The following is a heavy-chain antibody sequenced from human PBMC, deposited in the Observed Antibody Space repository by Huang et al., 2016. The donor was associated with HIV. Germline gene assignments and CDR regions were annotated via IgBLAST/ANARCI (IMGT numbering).Heavy chain of an antibody. CDR1: GGSFNGYF. D-gene: IGHD5-12*01. J-gene: IGHJ4*02. Sequence: QVQLEQWGAGLLKTSETLSLTCAVSGGSFNGYFWSWLRQSPGKGLEWVGEINHSGNINCNPSLKSRVNMSIDTSKKQFSLQMTSLNVADTARYYCARRYNGRCDYWGRGSQVTVSS. CDR3: ARRYNGRCDY. V-gene: IGHV4-34*02. CDR2: INHSGNI.